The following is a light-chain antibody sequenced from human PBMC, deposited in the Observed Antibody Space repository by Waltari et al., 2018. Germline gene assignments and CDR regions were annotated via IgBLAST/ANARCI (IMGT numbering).Light chain of an antibody. Sequence: QTVVTQEPSLSVSPGGTVTITCAFGPGLLSSTSYRRWYQQSPGQTPRTLVYKANIRSSGVPDRFSGSVLGNKAVLIITGAQAEDESTYYCLLYMGSGIWVFGGGTKLTVL. CDR1: PGLLSSTSY. V-gene: IGLV8-61*01. CDR2: KAN. CDR3: LLYMGSGIWV. J-gene: IGLJ3*02.